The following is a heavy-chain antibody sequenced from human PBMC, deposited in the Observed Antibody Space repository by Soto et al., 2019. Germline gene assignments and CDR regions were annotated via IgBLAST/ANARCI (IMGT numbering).Heavy chain of an antibody. D-gene: IGHD3-9*01. J-gene: IGHJ6*02. CDR1: GFTFSSYW. CDR3: ARDGENFDRKLGMDV. V-gene: IGHV3-74*01. CDR2: INSDGSST. Sequence: EVQLVESGGGLVQPGGSLRLSCAASGFTFSSYWMHWVRQAPGKGLVWVSRINSDGSSTSYADSVKGRFTISRDNAKNTLYLQMNRLRAEDTAVYYCARDGENFDRKLGMDVWGQGTTVTVSS.